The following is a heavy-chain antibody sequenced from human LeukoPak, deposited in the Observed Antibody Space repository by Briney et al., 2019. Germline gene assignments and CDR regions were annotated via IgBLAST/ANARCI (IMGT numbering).Heavy chain of an antibody. CDR2: IYSGGST. J-gene: IGHJ4*02. V-gene: IGHV3-66*01. Sequence: PGGSLRLSCAASGFTFSSYSMNWVRQAPGKGLEWVSVIYSGGSTYYADSVKGRFTISRDNSKNTLYLQMNSLRGEDTAVYYRAREKLWLLDYWGQGTLVTVSS. CDR1: GFTFSSYS. D-gene: IGHD5-18*01. CDR3: AREKLWLLDY.